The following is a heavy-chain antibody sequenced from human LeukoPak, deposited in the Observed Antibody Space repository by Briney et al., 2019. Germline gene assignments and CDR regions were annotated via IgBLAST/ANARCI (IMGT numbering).Heavy chain of an antibody. CDR2: ISDGGKTK. Sequence: GGSLRLSCAASGFTFRSSEMNWVRQAPGKGLERVSYISDGGKTKYYADSVKGRFTISRDNAKNSLYLQMNSLRAEDTAVYYCARDYSGWSLDPWGQGTLVTVSS. CDR3: ARDYSGWSLDP. V-gene: IGHV3-48*03. J-gene: IGHJ5*02. D-gene: IGHD5-12*01. CDR1: GFTFRSSE.